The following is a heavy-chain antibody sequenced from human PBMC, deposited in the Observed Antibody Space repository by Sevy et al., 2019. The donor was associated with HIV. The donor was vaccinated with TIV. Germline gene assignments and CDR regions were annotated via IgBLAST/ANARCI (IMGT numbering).Heavy chain of an antibody. D-gene: IGHD2-15*01. CDR3: ARAIGYCSGGSCSPRGY. CDR2: INPNSGGT. Sequence: ASVKVSCKASGYTFTGYYMHWVRQAPGQGLEWMGWINPNSGGTNYAKKFQGRVTMTRDTSISTAYMELSRLRSDDTAVYYCARAIGYCSGGSCSPRGYWGQGTLVTVSS. J-gene: IGHJ4*02. V-gene: IGHV1-2*02. CDR1: GYTFTGYY.